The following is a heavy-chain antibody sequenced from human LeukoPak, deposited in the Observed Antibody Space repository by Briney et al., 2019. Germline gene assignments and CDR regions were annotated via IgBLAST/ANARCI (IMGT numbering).Heavy chain of an antibody. D-gene: IGHD3-22*01. CDR2: INTNTGNP. CDR3: ARRGTSGYYYNYFHY. Sequence: ASVKVSCKASGYTFTSYAMNWVRQAPGQGLEWMGWINTNTGNPTYAQGFTGRFVFSLDTSVSTAYLQISSLKAEDTAVYYCARRGTSGYYYNYFHYWGQGTLVTVSS. CDR1: GYTFTSYA. J-gene: IGHJ4*02. V-gene: IGHV7-4-1*02.